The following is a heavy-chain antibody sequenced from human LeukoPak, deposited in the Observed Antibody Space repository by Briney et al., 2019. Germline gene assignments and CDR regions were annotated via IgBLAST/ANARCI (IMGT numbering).Heavy chain of an antibody. CDR1: GYTFTSYA. V-gene: IGHV7-4-1*02. Sequence: ASVKVSCKASGYTFTSYAMNWVRQAPGQGLEWMEWINTNTGNPTYAQGFTGRFVFSLDTSVSTAYLQISSLKAEDTAVYYYARRERGFGESRGDYWGQGTLVTVSS. CDR2: INTNTGNP. J-gene: IGHJ4*02. D-gene: IGHD3-10*01. CDR3: ARRERGFGESRGDY.